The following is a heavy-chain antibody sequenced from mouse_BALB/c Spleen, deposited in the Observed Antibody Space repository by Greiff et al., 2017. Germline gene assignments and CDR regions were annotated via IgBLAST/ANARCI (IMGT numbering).Heavy chain of an antibody. CDR3: ARHEEGLGRGYFDY. Sequence: VQLQESGAGLVKPGASVKLSCKASGYTFTEYIIHWVKQRSGQGLEWIGWFYPGSGSIKYNEKFKDKATLTADKSSGTVYMELSRLTSEDSAVYFCARHEEGLGRGYFDYWGQGTTLTVSS. CDR2: FYPGSGSI. CDR1: GYTFTEYI. V-gene: IGHV1-62-2*01. D-gene: IGHD4-1*01. J-gene: IGHJ2*01.